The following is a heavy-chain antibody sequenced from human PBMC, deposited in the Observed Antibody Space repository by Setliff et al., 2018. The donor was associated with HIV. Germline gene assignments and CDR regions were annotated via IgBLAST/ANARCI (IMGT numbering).Heavy chain of an antibody. V-gene: IGHV4-39*01. J-gene: IGHJ4*02. CDR3: ARKLDIVATIF. CDR1: GGSISSSSYY. Sequence: PSETLSLTCTVSGGSISSSSYYWGWIRQPPGKGLEWIGSIYYSGSTYYNPSLKSRVTISVDTSKNQFSLKLSSVTAADTAVYYCARKLDIVATIFWGQGTLVTVS. D-gene: IGHD5-12*01. CDR2: IYYSGST.